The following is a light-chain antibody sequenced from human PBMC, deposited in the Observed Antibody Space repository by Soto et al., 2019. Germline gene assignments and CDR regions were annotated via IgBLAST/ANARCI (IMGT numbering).Light chain of an antibody. J-gene: IGKJ4*01. V-gene: IGKV1D-16*01. CDR3: QHNTSYPLT. Sequence: DVQMTQSPSSLSASVGDRVTITCRASPDINSYLAWYQQKPGNAPKSLNYGASSLQTGVPSRFSGSESGTDFTLTISNPQPEDSANYYSQHNTSYPLTFGGGTKVEIK. CDR1: PDINSY. CDR2: GAS.